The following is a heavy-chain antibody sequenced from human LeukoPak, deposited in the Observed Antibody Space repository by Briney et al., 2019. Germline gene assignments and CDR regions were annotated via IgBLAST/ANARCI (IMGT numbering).Heavy chain of an antibody. V-gene: IGHV4-61*02. J-gene: IGHJ4*02. D-gene: IGHD5-18*01. CDR3: ARASETAMVTL. CDR2: IYSTGRV. CDR1: AVSITSGTYY. Sequence: PSETLSLTCTVSAVSITSGTYYWTWIRQPAGKGLEWIGRIYSTGRVNYNPSLKSRVTMLLDTSKNHISLKLTSVTAADTAIYFCARASETAMVTLWGQGTLVTVSS.